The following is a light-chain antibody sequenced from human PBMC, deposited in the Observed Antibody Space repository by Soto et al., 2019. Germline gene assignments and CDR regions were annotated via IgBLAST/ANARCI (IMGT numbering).Light chain of an antibody. Sequence: AIRMTQSPSSFSASTGDRVTITCRASQGISSYLAWYQQKPWKAPKLLIYAASTLQSGVPSRFSGSGSGTDFTLTISCLQSEDFATYYCQQYYSYPPRTFGQGTKVEIK. CDR2: AAS. CDR1: QGISSY. J-gene: IGKJ1*01. CDR3: QQYYSYPPRT. V-gene: IGKV1-8*01.